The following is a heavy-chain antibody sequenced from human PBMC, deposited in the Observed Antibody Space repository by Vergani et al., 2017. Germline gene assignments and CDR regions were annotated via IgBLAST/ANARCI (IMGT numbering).Heavy chain of an antibody. CDR1: GYSFTSYW. D-gene: IGHD2-15*01. CDR3: ERNRGWGLVVVAATPWYYYYGMDV. CDR2: IYPGDSDT. J-gene: IGHJ6*02. V-gene: IGHV5-51*01. Sequence: EVQLVQSGAEVKKPGESLKISCKGSGYSFTSYWIGWVRQMPGKGLEWMGIIYPGDSDTRYSPSCQGQFTISADQSISTSYLQRSSLKASDIAMYYCERNRGWGLVVVAATPWYYYYGMDVWGQGTTVTVSS.